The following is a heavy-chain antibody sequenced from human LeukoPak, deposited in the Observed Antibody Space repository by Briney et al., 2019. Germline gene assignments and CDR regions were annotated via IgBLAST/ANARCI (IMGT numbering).Heavy chain of an antibody. CDR1: GFTFGDYA. V-gene: IGHV3-49*04. D-gene: IGHD3-9*01. CDR3: TRVGYDILTGPHYYGMDV. CDR2: IRSKAYGGTT. Sequence: AGGSLRLSCTASGFTFGDYAMSWVRQAPGKGLEWVGFIRSKAYGGTTEYAASVKGRFTIPRDDSKSIAYLQVNSLKTEDTAVYYCTRVGYDILTGPHYYGMDVWGQGTTVTVSS. J-gene: IGHJ6*02.